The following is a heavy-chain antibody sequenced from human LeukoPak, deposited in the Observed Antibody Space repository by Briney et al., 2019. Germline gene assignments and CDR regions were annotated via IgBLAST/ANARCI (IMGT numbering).Heavy chain of an antibody. CDR1: GYTFTSYY. CDR3: ARVSVVVARFDY. Sequence: ASVKVSCKASGYTFTSYYMHWVRQAPGQGLEWVGIINPSGGSTSYAQKFQGRVTMTRDTSTSTVYMELSSLRSEDTAVYYCARVSVVVARFDYWGQGTLVTVSS. CDR2: INPSGGST. D-gene: IGHD2-15*01. J-gene: IGHJ4*02. V-gene: IGHV1-46*01.